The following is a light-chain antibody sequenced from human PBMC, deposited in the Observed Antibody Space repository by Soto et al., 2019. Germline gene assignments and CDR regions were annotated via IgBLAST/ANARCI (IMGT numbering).Light chain of an antibody. CDR2: DVN. J-gene: IGLJ1*01. Sequence: QSALTQPASLSGSPGQSITISCTGTSSDIGAYDYVSWFQQHPGKAPKLMISDVNNRPSGVSNRFSGSKSGNTAYLTITWLQVEDEDEYFCFAFATTRTHVFGTGTKVTVL. CDR1: SSDIGAYDY. CDR3: FAFATTRTHV. V-gene: IGLV2-14*03.